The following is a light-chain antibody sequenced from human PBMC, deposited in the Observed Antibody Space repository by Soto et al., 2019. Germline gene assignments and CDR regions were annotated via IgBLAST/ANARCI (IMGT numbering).Light chain of an antibody. CDR3: QHYDNLFLFT. CDR1: QTISSW. Sequence: DIQMTQSPSTLSGSVGDRVTITCRASQTISSWLAWYQQKPGKAPKLLIYKASTLKSGVPSRFSGSGSGTEFTLTISSLQPDDFATYYCQHYDNLFLFTFGPGTKVDI. J-gene: IGKJ3*01. CDR2: KAS. V-gene: IGKV1-5*03.